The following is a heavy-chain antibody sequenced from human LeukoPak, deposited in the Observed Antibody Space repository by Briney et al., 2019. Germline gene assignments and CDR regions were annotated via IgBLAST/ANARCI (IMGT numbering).Heavy chain of an antibody. CDR2: IYYSGST. CDR3: ARKPIVNSAWYYFDY. D-gene: IGHD3-22*01. CDR1: GGSFSGYY. Sequence: PSETLSLTCAVSGGSFSGYYWTWIRQPPGKGLEWFGSIYYSGSTYYNPSLKSRVTISVDTSKNQFSLKLNSLTAADTAVYYCARKPIVNSAWYYFDYWGQGTLVTVSS. V-gene: IGHV4-34*01. J-gene: IGHJ4*02.